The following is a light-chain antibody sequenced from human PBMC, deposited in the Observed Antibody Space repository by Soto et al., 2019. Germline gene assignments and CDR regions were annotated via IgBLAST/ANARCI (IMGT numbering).Light chain of an antibody. CDR2: DVS. Sequence: QSVLTQPASVSGSPGQSITISCTGTSSDVGAYSYVSWYQQHPGKAPKLIIYDVSDRPSGISNRFSGSKSDNTASLTISGLQAGDEAEYYCSSYTSSRTYVFGTGTKVTVL. CDR3: SSYTSSRTYV. V-gene: IGLV2-14*01. J-gene: IGLJ1*01. CDR1: SSDVGAYSY.